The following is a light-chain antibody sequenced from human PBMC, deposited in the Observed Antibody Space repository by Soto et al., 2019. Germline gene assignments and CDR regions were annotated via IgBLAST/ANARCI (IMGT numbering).Light chain of an antibody. Sequence: NFMLAQPHSVSESPGKTVTLSCTRSSGSIATNYVQWYQQRPGSAPTIVIYEDSQRASGVSDRFSGSIDSSSNSASLTISGLKTEDEADYYCQSCDSSNHKIFGGGTKLTVL. J-gene: IGLJ2*01. CDR2: EDS. CDR1: SGSIATNY. V-gene: IGLV6-57*03. CDR3: QSCDSSNHKI.